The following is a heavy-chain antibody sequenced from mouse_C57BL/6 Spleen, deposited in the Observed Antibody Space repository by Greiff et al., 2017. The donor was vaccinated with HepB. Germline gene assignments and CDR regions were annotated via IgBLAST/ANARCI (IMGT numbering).Heavy chain of an antibody. CDR1: GFTFSDYY. CDR3: ARVNWTFFDY. J-gene: IGHJ2*01. CDR2: INYDGSST. V-gene: IGHV5-16*01. Sequence: EVQLQESEGGLVQPGSSMKLSCTASGFTFSDYYMAWVRQVPEKGLEWVANINYDGSSTYYLDSLKSRFIISRDNAKNILYLQMSSLKSEDTATYYCARVNWTFFDYWGQGTTLTVSS. D-gene: IGHD4-1*01.